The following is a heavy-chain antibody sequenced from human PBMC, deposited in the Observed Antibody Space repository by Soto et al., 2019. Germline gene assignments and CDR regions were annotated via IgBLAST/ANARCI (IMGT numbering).Heavy chain of an antibody. CDR2: IYYSGST. CDR3: ARLIREIAAAGMTPLFDY. J-gene: IGHJ4*02. Sequence: PSETQSLTCTVSGGSISSSSYYWGWIRQPPGKGLEWIGSIYYSGSTYYNPSLKSRVTISVDTSKNQFSLKLSSVTAADTAVYYCARLIREIAAAGMTPLFDYWGQGTLVTVSS. CDR1: GGSISSSSYY. D-gene: IGHD6-13*01. V-gene: IGHV4-39*01.